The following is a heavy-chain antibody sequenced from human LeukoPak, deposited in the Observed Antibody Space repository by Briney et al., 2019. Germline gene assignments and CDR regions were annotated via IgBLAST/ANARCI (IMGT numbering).Heavy chain of an antibody. D-gene: IGHD3-10*01. CDR3: ARVFTMVRGVTTSALDYYYYMDV. V-gene: IGHV4-38-2*02. Sequence: SETLSLTCTVSGYSISSGYDWGWIRQPPGKGLEWIGSMYHSGSTNYNPSLKSRVTISVDTSKNQFSLKLSSVTAADTAVYYCARVFTMVRGVTTSALDYYYYMDVWGKGTTVTISS. CDR2: MYHSGST. J-gene: IGHJ6*03. CDR1: GYSISSGYD.